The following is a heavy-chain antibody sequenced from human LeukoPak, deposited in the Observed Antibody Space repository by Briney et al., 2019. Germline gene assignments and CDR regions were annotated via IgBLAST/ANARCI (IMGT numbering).Heavy chain of an antibody. J-gene: IGHJ4*02. Sequence: GGSLRLSCAGSGFSFNNYWMHWVRQAPGKGLVWVSRIHSDGRITTYADSVEGRFTISKDSARNTLYLQMNTLRVEDTAVYYCARAQDTYNSLYFDYWGQGALVTVPS. V-gene: IGHV3-74*01. CDR2: IHSDGRIT. CDR1: GFSFNNYW. D-gene: IGHD5-24*01. CDR3: ARAQDTYNSLYFDY.